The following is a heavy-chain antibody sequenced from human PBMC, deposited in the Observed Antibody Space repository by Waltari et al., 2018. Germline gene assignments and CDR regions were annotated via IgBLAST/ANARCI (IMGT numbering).Heavy chain of an antibody. CDR2: INPNTGDT. CDR3: AREREEIRYSGKTHAFDV. V-gene: IGHV1-2*04. J-gene: IGHJ3*01. Sequence: QGQLVQSGAEVKKPGASVKVSCKASGYSFSDYYLHWVRQAPGQGPEWIGWINPNTGDTNSEQRFQGYVTMTRDTSVSTAYMQLNRLTSADTAVYYCAREREEIRYSGKTHAFDVWGQGTMVTVSS. CDR1: GYSFSDYY. D-gene: IGHD5-12*01.